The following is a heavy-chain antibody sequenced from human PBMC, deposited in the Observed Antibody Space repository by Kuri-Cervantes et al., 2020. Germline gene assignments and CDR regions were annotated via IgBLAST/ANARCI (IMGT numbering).Heavy chain of an antibody. Sequence: GESLKISCEAPGCTSSSYGMSWVRQAPGKGLEWAGFVRSKIYGGTTEYAASVKGRFSISRDDSKSIAYLQMNSLRTDDTAVYYCAGVKLGKFGSGSYFDFWGQGALVTVSS. D-gene: IGHD3-10*01. V-gene: IGHV3-49*04. CDR1: GCTSSSYG. J-gene: IGHJ4*02. CDR2: VRSKIYGGTT. CDR3: AGVKLGKFGSGSYFDF.